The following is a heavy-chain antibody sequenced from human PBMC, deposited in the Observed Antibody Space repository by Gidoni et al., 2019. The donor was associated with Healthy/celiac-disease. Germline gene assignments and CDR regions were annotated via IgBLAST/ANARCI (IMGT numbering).Heavy chain of an antibody. CDR2: ISGSGGST. CDR3: AKTYSSGWYEEFDY. CDR1: GFTFSSYA. J-gene: IGHJ4*02. V-gene: IGHV3-23*01. D-gene: IGHD6-19*01. Sequence: EVPLLESGGGLVQPGGSLSSSCSASGFTFSSYAMSWVRQAPGKGLEWVSAISGSGGSTYYADSVKGRFTISRDNSKNTLYLQMNSLRAEDTAVYYCAKTYSSGWYEEFDYWGQGTLVTVSS.